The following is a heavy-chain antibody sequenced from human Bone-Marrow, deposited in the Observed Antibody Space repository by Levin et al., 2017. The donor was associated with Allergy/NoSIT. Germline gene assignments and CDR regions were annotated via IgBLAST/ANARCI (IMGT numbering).Heavy chain of an antibody. CDR1: GFTFGDYG. Sequence: SGGSLRLSCEASGFTFGDYGMHWVRQAPGKGLEWVANIRQGGNEKHYVDSVKGRFTISRDNAENSLYLQMNSLRAEDTAVYYCTRGGRQYINGDEYGYCFDSWGQGTLVTVSS. J-gene: IGHJ4*02. D-gene: IGHD5-18*01. CDR3: TRGGRQYINGDEYGYCFDS. V-gene: IGHV3-7*01. CDR2: IRQGGNEK.